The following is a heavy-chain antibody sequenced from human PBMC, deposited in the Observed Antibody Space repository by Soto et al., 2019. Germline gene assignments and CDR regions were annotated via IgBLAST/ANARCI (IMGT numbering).Heavy chain of an antibody. V-gene: IGHV1-69*13. CDR2: IIPIFGTA. J-gene: IGHJ4*02. Sequence: SVKVSCKASGGTFSSYAISWVRQAPGQGLEWMGGIIPIFGTANYAQKFQGRVTITADESTSTAYMELSSLRSEDTAVYYCAKEMATTSLIFDYWGQATLVSVSS. CDR3: AKEMATTSLIFDY. D-gene: IGHD1-26*01. CDR1: GGTFSSYA.